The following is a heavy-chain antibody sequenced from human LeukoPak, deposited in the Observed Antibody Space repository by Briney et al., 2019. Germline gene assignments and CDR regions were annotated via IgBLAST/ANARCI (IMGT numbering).Heavy chain of an antibody. D-gene: IGHD1-26*01. CDR3: ARQGTVGAYDY. CDR2: INTYSGNT. V-gene: IGHV1-18*01. J-gene: IGHJ4*02. CDR1: GYTFSNYA. Sequence: ASVKVSCKASGYTFSNYAITWVRQAPGQGLEWMGWINTYSGNTNYEQKVQGRVTMTTDTSTSTAYMELRSLRSDDTALHYCARQGTVGAYDYWGQGTLVAVSS.